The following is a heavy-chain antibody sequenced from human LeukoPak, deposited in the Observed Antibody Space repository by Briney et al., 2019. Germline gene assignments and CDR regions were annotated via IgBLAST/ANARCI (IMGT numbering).Heavy chain of an antibody. CDR1: GGSISSYY. J-gene: IGHJ4*02. D-gene: IGHD6-19*01. CDR3: ARHVYSSGYYAYFDY. Sequence: SETLSLTCTVSGGSISSYYWSWLRQPPGKGLEWIGYIYYSGSTNYNPSLKSRVTISVDTSKNQFSLKLGSVTAADTAVYYCARHVYSSGYYAYFDYWGQGTLVTVSS. V-gene: IGHV4-59*08. CDR2: IYYSGST.